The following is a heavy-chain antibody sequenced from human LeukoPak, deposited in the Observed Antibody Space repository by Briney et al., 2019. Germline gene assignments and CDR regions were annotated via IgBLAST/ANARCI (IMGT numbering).Heavy chain of an antibody. CDR2: IWYDGSNK. Sequence: GGSLRLSCAASGFAFSGYGMHWVRQAPGKGLEWVAAIWYDGSNKYYEDSVKGRFTISRDTSTNTLYLQMNSLRVDDTAVYYCARDNYCSSTDCYNFDYWGQGTLVIVSS. V-gene: IGHV3-33*01. CDR1: GFAFSGYG. CDR3: ARDNYCSSTDCYNFDY. D-gene: IGHD2-2*02. J-gene: IGHJ4*02.